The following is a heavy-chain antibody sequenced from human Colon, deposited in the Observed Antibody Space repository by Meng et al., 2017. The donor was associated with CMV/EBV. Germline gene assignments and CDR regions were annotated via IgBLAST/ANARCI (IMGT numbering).Heavy chain of an antibody. CDR3: SRGQDFVVVPTPKNFFDP. Sequence: GGSLRLSCATSGFFFGSFNVHWVRQAPGKGLEWVATISSAGIYTYYAASVKGRFTISRDNAKSTVYLQMNSLRAEDTAVYYCSRGQDFVVVPTPKNFFDPWGQGTLVTVSS. CDR2: ISSAGIYT. D-gene: IGHD2-2*01. J-gene: IGHJ5*02. V-gene: IGHV3-21*06. CDR1: GFFFGSFN.